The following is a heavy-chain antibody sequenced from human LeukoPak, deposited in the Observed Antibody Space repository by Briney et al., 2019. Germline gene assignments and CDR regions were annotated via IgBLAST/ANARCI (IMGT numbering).Heavy chain of an antibody. CDR3: AKDVWLGEYYFDY. J-gene: IGHJ4*02. Sequence: GGSLRLSCAASGFTFSSYAMSWVRQAPGKGLEWVAFIRYDGSNKYYADSVKGRFTISRDNSKNTLYLQMNSLRAEDTAVYYCAKDVWLGEYYFDYWGQGTLVTVSS. CDR1: GFTFSSYA. D-gene: IGHD3-16*01. CDR2: IRYDGSNK. V-gene: IGHV3-30*02.